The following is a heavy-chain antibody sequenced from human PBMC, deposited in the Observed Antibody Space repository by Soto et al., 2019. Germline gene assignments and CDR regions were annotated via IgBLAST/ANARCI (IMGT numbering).Heavy chain of an antibody. CDR1: GYTFTSYG. D-gene: IGHD6-13*01. CDR3: ARDLIIAAAGINWFDP. J-gene: IGHJ5*02. Sequence: GASVKVSCKASGYTFTSYGISWVRQAHEQGLEWMGWISAYNGNTNYAQKLQGRVTMTTDTSTSTAYMELRSLRSDDTAVYYCARDLIIAAAGINWFDPWGQGTLVTVSS. CDR2: ISAYNGNT. V-gene: IGHV1-18*01.